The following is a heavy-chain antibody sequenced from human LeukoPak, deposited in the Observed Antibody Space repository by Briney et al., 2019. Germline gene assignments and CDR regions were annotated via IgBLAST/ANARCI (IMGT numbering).Heavy chain of an antibody. CDR2: IHRGGNT. J-gene: IGHJ5*02. CDR1: GFTVSGNY. V-gene: IGHV3-66*01. D-gene: IGHD3-10*01. Sequence: GGSLRLSCAASGFTVSGNYMSWVRQAPGKGLEWLSVIHRGGNTYYADSVKGRFTISRDNSKNTLYLQMNSLRAEDTAVYYCAKVPPTGRLSNWFDPWGQGTLVTVSS. CDR3: AKVPPTGRLSNWFDP.